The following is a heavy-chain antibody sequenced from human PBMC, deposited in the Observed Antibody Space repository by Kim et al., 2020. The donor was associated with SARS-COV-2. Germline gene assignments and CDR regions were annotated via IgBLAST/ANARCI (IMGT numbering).Heavy chain of an antibody. D-gene: IGHD3-9*01. CDR3: ARGGSLFDWLLWDYYYGMDV. V-gene: IGHV4-34*01. CDR1: GGSFSGYY. J-gene: IGHJ6*02. Sequence: SETLSLTCAVYGGSFSGYYWSWIRQPPGKGLEWIGEINHSGSTNYNPSLKSRVTISVDTSKNQFSLKLSSVTAADTAVYYCARGGSLFDWLLWDYYYGMDVWGQGTTVTVSS. CDR2: INHSGST.